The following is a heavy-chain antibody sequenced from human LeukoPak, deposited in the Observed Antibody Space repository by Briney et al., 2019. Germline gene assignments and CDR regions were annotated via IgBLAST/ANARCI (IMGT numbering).Heavy chain of an antibody. V-gene: IGHV1-2*02. CDR3: AKDSLYCSGGSCYSNY. Sequence: VASVKVSCKASGYTFTGYYMHWVRQAPGQGLEWVGWINPNSGGTNYAQKFQGRVTMTRDTSISTAYKELSRLRSDDTAVYYCAKDSLYCSGGSCYSNYWGQGTLVTVSS. CDR1: GYTFTGYY. J-gene: IGHJ4*02. CDR2: INPNSGGT. D-gene: IGHD2-15*01.